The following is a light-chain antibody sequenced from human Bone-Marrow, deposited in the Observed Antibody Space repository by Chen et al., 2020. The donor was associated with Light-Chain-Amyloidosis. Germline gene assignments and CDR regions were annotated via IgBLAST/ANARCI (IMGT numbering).Light chain of an antibody. J-gene: IGLJ3*02. CDR3: QSADSTGIYRV. V-gene: IGLV3-25*03. CDR2: KDS. Sequence: YELTRPPSVSVSPGQTGRITCSGDALPDQYAYWYQQKAGQAPVLVINKDSERPSGIPERVSGSSSGTTVTLTISGVQAEDEAVYYCQSADSTGIYRVFGGGTKLTVL. CDR1: ALPDQY.